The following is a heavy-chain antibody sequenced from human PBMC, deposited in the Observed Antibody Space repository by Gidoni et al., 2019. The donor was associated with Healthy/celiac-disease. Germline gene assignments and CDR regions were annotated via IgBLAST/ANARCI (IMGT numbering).Heavy chain of an antibody. D-gene: IGHD3-10*01. Sequence: DVQLVESGGGLVKPGGSLRLSCAASGFTFIIAWMNWVRQPPGKGLEWVGRIKSKTDGGKTDYAAPVKGRFTISRDDSKNTLYLQMNSLKTEDTAVYYCTTDLLDITMVRGVAWGQGNLVTVSS. J-gene: IGHJ4*02. V-gene: IGHV3-15*01. CDR3: TTDLLDITMVRGVA. CDR1: GFTFIIAW. CDR2: IKSKTDGGKT.